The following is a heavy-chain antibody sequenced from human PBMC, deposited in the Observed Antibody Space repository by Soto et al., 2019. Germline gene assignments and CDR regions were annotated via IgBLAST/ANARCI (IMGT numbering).Heavy chain of an antibody. CDR2: FDPEDGET. D-gene: IGHD3-22*01. CDR1: GYTLTELS. Sequence: ASVKVSCKDSGYTLTELSMHWVRQAPGKGLEWMGGFDPEDGETIYAQKFQGRVTMTEDTSTDTAYMELSSLRSEDTAVYYCATDQSLVSYYYDSSDYRNAFDIWGQGTMVTVSS. J-gene: IGHJ3*02. CDR3: ATDQSLVSYYYDSSDYRNAFDI. V-gene: IGHV1-24*01.